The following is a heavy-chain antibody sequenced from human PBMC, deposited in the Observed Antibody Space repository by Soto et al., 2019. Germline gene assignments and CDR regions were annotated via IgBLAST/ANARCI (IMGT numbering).Heavy chain of an antibody. J-gene: IGHJ2*01. CDR1: EGNIGDYS. CDR3: AREVPSRFSDL. Sequence: AVGEGNIGDYSGRWIRQPPGKGLEWIGEINHSGSTNYNPSLKSRVTISVDTSKNQFSLKLNSVTAADTSVYYCAREVPSRFSDLRGRGTPVTVSS. CDR2: INHSGST. V-gene: IGHV4-34*01.